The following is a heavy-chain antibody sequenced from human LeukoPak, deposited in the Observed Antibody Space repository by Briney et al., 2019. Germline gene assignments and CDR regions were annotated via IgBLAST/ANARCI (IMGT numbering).Heavy chain of an antibody. CDR1: GFTFSSYG. D-gene: IGHD6-25*01. J-gene: IGHJ4*02. V-gene: IGHV3-30*03. CDR3: ARASGPFDY. CDR2: ISYDGSNK. Sequence: GRSLRLSCAASGFTFSSYGMHWVRQAPGKGLEWVAVISYDGSNKYYADSVKGRFTISRDNSKNMLYLQMNSLRAEDTALYSCARASGPFDYWGQGTLVTVSS.